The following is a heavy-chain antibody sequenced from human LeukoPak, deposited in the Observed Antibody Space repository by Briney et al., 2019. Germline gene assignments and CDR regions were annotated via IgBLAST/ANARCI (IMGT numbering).Heavy chain of an antibody. Sequence: ASVKVSCKASGGTFSSYAISWVRQAPGQGLEWMGRIIPILGIANYAQKFQGRVTITADKSTSTAYMELSSLRSEDTAVYYCARRVYAGVIDYWGQGTLVTVSS. CDR1: GGTFSSYA. V-gene: IGHV1-69*04. CDR3: ARRVYAGVIDY. D-gene: IGHD2-8*01. J-gene: IGHJ4*02. CDR2: IIPILGIA.